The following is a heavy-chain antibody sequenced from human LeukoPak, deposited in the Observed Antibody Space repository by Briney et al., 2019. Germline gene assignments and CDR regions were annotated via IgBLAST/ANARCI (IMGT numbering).Heavy chain of an antibody. CDR1: GFTFSSYA. Sequence: GGSLRLSCAASGFTFSSYAMSWVRQAPGKGLEWVSAISGSGGSTYYADSVKGRFTISRDNSKNTLYLQMNSLRAEDTAVYYCAKSIMITFGGVIPPFDYWGQGTLVTISS. D-gene: IGHD3-16*01. CDR2: ISGSGGST. J-gene: IGHJ4*02. CDR3: AKSIMITFGGVIPPFDY. V-gene: IGHV3-23*01.